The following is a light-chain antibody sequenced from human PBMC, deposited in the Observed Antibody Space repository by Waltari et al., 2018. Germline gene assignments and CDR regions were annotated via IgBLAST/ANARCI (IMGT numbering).Light chain of an antibody. J-gene: IGLJ2*01. CDR1: SGRIDSDY. CDR3: QSADDNSNPV. Sequence: VFTQPPSVSGSPGQTVTISCTRSSGRIDSDYVQWYQQRPGNAPTTVIYKDDQRPSGVPDRFSGSIDSSSNSASLAISGLKSEDEADYYCQSADDNSNPVFGGGTRLTVL. V-gene: IGLV6-57*03. CDR2: KDD.